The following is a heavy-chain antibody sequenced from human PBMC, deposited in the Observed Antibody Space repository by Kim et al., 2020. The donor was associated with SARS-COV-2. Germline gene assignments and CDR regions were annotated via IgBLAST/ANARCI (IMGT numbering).Heavy chain of an antibody. Sequence: STYYADSVKGRFTISRDNSKNSLYLQMNSLRTEDTALYYCAKDIDYGMDVWGQGTTVTVSS. CDR2: ST. V-gene: IGHV3-43*01. J-gene: IGHJ6*02. CDR3: AKDIDYGMDV.